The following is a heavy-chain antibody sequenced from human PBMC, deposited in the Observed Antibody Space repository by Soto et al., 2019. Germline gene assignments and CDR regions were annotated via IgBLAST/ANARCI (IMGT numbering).Heavy chain of an antibody. V-gene: IGHV3-21*01. CDR1: GITFSNYY. CDR2: ISSSGSHK. Sequence: EEQLVESGGGLVEPGGSLRLSCAASGITFSNYYMNWIRQAPGKGLEWVSSISSSGSHKFYADFVQGRFTISRDNARNSLYLQMNSLRAEDTALDYCVGTYDSLVYWGQGTRVTVSS. CDR3: VGTYDSLVY. D-gene: IGHD3-22*01. J-gene: IGHJ4*02.